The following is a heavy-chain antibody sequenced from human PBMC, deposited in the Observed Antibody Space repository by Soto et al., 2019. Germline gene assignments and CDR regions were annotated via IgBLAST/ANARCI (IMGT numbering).Heavy chain of an antibody. CDR1: GGSISNNRW. CDR2: IHDRGST. Sequence: QVKLQESGPGLAKPSGTLSLTCAVSGGSISNNRWWTWVRQAPGKGLEWIGEIHDRGSTNYNLSLKSRATVSIDRSKNQFSLGMRAVTAADTAVYYCAGQWAAGYGAFDPWGQGTLVTVSS. CDR3: AGQWAAGYGAFDP. V-gene: IGHV4-4*02. J-gene: IGHJ5*02. D-gene: IGHD3-9*01.